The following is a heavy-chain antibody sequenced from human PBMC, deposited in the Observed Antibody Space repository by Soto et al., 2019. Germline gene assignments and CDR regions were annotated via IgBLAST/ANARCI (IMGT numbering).Heavy chain of an antibody. CDR3: ARQPTTGDTDLWFDP. J-gene: IGHJ5*02. D-gene: IGHD2-21*01. Sequence: SETLSLSCTVAGVSINSSPYHWGWIRQPPGKGLEYLGRVFNSGTTYSSPSLTSRVTVSVDTSKNEFSLKLRSVTAADTAVYYCARQPTTGDTDLWFDPWGQGTLVTVSS. CDR2: VFNSGTT. CDR1: GVSINSSPYH. V-gene: IGHV4-39*01.